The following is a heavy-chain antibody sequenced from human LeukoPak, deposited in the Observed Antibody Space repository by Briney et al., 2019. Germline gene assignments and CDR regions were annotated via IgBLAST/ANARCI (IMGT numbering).Heavy chain of an antibody. CDR2: IIPILGIA. D-gene: IGHD1-20*01. CDR1: GGTFSSYA. Sequence: ASVKVSCKASGGTFSSYAISWVRQAPGQGLEWMGRIIPILGIANYAQKFQGRVTITADKSTSTAYMELSSLRSEDTAVYYCARDHGSPYNWNDAGAFDIWGQGTMVTVSS. V-gene: IGHV1-69*04. J-gene: IGHJ3*02. CDR3: ARDHGSPYNWNDAGAFDI.